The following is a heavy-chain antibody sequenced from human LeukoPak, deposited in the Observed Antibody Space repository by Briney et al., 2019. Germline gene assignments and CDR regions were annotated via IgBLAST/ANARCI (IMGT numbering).Heavy chain of an antibody. CDR3: AKEEAPYFDY. CDR2: ISGRGGST. J-gene: IGHJ4*02. Sequence: PGGSLRLSCAASGFTFSSYAMSWVRQAPGKGLEWVSAISGRGGSTFYADSVKRRFTISRDNSKNTLYLQMNSLRAEDTAVYYCAKEEAPYFDYWGQGTLVTVSS. CDR1: GFTFSSYA. V-gene: IGHV3-23*01.